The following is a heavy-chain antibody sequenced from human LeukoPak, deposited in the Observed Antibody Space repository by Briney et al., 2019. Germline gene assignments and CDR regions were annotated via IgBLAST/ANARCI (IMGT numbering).Heavy chain of an antibody. CDR3: ARDHRYYGSGSYFNN. CDR2: IYSSGST. Sequence: PSVTLSLTCTVSGGSVSSGSYYWSWIRQPPGKGLEWIGYIYSSGSTNYNPSLKSRVTISVDTSKNQFSLKLSSVTAADTAVYYCARDHRYYGSGSYFNNWGQGTLVTVS. J-gene: IGHJ4*02. D-gene: IGHD3-10*01. V-gene: IGHV4-61*01. CDR1: GGSVSSGSYY.